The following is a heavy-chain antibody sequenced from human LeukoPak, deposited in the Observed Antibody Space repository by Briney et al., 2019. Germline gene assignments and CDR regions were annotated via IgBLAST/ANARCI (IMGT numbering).Heavy chain of an antibody. CDR2: INSDGSIT. J-gene: IGHJ4*02. V-gene: IGHV3-74*01. Sequence: GGSLRLSCAASGFTFSTYWMHWVRQAPGQGLVWVSRINSDGSITSYADSVKGRFTISRDNSKNTLYLQMTSLRVEDTAVYYCARVFMDTPSKTSIWGQGTLVTVSS. CDR3: ARVFMDTPSKTSI. D-gene: IGHD2-21*01. CDR1: GFTFSTYW.